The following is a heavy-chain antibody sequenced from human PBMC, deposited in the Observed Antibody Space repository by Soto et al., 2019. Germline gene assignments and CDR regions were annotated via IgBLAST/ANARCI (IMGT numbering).Heavy chain of an antibody. J-gene: IGHJ5*02. CDR3: ARHREASIAAVLDP. CDR1: GGSISSSSYY. CDR2: INYSGDT. V-gene: IGHV4-39*01. D-gene: IGHD6-6*01. Sequence: PSETLSLTCTVSGGSISSSSYYWGWIRQPPGKGLEWIGSINYSGDTYYNPSLKSRVTISVDTSKNQFSLKLSSVTAADTAVYYCARHREASIAAVLDPWGQGSLVTVSS.